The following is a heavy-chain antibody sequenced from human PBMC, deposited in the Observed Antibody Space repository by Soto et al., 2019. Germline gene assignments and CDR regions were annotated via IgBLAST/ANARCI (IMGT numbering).Heavy chain of an antibody. CDR3: ARDRYYDFWSGLGLFTRTDYHYYGMDF. Sequence: SETLSLTCTVSGGSISSGGYYWSWIRQHPGKGLEWIGYIYYSGSTYYNPSLKSRVTISVDTSKNQFSLKLSSVTAADTAVYYCARDRYYDFWSGLGLFTRTDYHYYGMDFWGPGTTVTVFS. J-gene: IGHJ6*02. CDR1: GGSISSGGYY. D-gene: IGHD3-3*01. CDR2: IYYSGST. V-gene: IGHV4-31*03.